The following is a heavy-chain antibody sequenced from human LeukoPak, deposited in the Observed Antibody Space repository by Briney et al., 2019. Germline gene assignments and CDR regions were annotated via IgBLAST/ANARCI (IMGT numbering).Heavy chain of an antibody. CDR1: GYTFTGYY. D-gene: IGHD3-3*01. CDR3: GRXXFXVVIQDAFDI. CDR2: INPNSGGT. J-gene: IGHJ3*02. Sequence: AXVKVXXXASGYTFTGYYMHWVRQAPGQGLEWMGWINPNSGGTNYAQKFQGRVTMTRDTSISKAYMELRRLRSDDTAVYYCGRXXFXVVIQDAFDIWGQGXMVTVSS. V-gene: IGHV1-2*02.